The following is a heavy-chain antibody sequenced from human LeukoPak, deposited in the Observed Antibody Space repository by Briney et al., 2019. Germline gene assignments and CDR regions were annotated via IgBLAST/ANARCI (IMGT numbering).Heavy chain of an antibody. D-gene: IGHD3-10*01. CDR1: GFTFSSYA. Sequence: GGSLRLSCAASGFTFSSYAMHWVRQAPGKGLEWVAVISYDGSNKYYVDSVKGRFTISRDNSKNTLYLQMNSLRAEDTAVYYCALWFGELLYPPWSTFDYWGQGTLVTVSS. J-gene: IGHJ4*02. CDR3: ALWFGELLYPPWSTFDY. V-gene: IGHV3-30-3*01. CDR2: ISYDGSNK.